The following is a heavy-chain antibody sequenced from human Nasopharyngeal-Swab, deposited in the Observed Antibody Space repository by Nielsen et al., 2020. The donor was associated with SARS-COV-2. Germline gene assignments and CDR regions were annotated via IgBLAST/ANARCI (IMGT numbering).Heavy chain of an antibody. V-gene: IGHV3-23*01. CDR3: AKRSGYSYGPDYYYYYYMDV. D-gene: IGHD5-18*01. CDR1: GFTFSSYA. Sequence: GGSLRLSCAASGFTFSSYAMSWVRQAPGKGLEWVSAISGSGGSTYYADSVKGRFTISRDNSKNTLYLQMNSLRAEDTAVYYCAKRSGYSYGPDYYYYYYMDVWGKGTTVTVSS. CDR2: ISGSGGST. J-gene: IGHJ6*03.